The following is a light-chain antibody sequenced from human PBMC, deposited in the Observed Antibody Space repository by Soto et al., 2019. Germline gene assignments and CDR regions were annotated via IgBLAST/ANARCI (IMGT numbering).Light chain of an antibody. CDR2: LNSDGSH. V-gene: IGLV4-69*01. CDR3: QTWGTGIWV. J-gene: IGLJ3*02. Sequence: QSVLTQSPSASASLGASVKLTCTLSSGHSSYAIAWHQQQPEKGPRYLMKLNSDGSHSKGDGIPDRFSGSSSGAERYLTISILQSEDEADYYCQTWGTGIWVFGGGTKVTVL. CDR1: SGHSSYA.